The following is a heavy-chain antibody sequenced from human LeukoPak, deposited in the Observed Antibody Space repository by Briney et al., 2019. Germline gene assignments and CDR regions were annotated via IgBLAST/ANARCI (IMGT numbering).Heavy chain of an antibody. Sequence: SVKVSCKASGGTFSSYAINWVRQAPGQGLEWMGGIISIFGTVNHAQKFQGRVTITADESTSTAYMELSSLRSEDTAVYYCAREGVGGTLKYQLLKYWFDPWGQGTLVTVSS. V-gene: IGHV1-69*13. CDR3: AREGVGGTLKYQLLKYWFDP. J-gene: IGHJ5*02. D-gene: IGHD2-2*01. CDR2: IISIFGTV. CDR1: GGTFSSYA.